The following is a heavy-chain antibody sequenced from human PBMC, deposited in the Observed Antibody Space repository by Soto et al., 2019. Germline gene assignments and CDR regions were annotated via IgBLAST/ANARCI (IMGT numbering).Heavy chain of an antibody. Sequence: LSLTCTVSGGSFKSGSYSWSWIRQRPGKGLEWIGYVYHTGRTSYNPSLKSRVSISMDTSKNQFSLNLDSVTAADTAVYFCARYFAYCDSWGQGTLVTVS. J-gene: IGHJ4*02. V-gene: IGHV4-61*01. D-gene: IGHD3-9*01. CDR2: VYHTGRT. CDR1: GGSFKSGSYS. CDR3: ARYFAYCDS.